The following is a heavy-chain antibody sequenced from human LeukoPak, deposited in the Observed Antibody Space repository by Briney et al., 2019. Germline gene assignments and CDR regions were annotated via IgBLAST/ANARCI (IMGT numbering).Heavy chain of an antibody. Sequence: SETLSLTCAVYGGSFSGYYWNWIRQPPGKGLEWIGEINHSGSTNYNPSLKSRVTMSLDNARNQISLKLRSLTAADTAVYYCARVNGILGHWYFDLWGRGTLVTVSS. D-gene: IGHD3-16*01. CDR2: INHSGST. J-gene: IGHJ2*01. CDR3: ARVNGILGHWYFDL. CDR1: GGSFSGYY. V-gene: IGHV4-34*01.